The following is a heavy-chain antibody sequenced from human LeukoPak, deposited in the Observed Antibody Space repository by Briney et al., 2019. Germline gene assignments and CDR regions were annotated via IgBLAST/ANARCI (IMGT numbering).Heavy chain of an antibody. CDR1: GFTFSDYY. J-gene: IGHJ4*02. V-gene: IGHV3-11*04. Sequence: GGSLRLSCAASGFTFSDYYMSWIRQAPGKGLEWVSYISSSGSTIYYADSVKGRFTISRDNAKNSLYLQMNSLRAEDTAVYYCARDPEHYYDSSGSSNYWGQGTLVTVSS. CDR3: ARDPEHYYDSSGSSNY. CDR2: ISSSGSTI. D-gene: IGHD3-22*01.